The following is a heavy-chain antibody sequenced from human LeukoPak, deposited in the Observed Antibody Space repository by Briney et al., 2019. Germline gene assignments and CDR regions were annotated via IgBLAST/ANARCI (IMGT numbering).Heavy chain of an antibody. D-gene: IGHD5-12*01. V-gene: IGHV1-69*05. CDR1: GGTFSSYA. J-gene: IGHJ4*02. Sequence: SVKVSCKASGGTFSSYAISWVRQAPGQGLEWMGGIIPIFGTANYAQKLQGRVTMTTDTSTSTAYMELRSLRSDDTAVYYCARDFEVRVATTFDYWGQGTLVTVSS. CDR2: IIPIFGTA. CDR3: ARDFEVRVATTFDY.